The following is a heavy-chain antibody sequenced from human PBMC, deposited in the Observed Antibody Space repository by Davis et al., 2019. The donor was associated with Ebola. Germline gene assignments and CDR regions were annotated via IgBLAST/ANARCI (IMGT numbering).Heavy chain of an antibody. J-gene: IGHJ4*02. CDR1: GGTFSSYA. CDR2: IIPILGIA. Sequence: AASVKVSCKASGGTFSSYAISWVRQAPGQGLEWMGRIIPILGIANYAQKFQGRVTITADKSTSTAYMELSSLRSEDTAVYYCARDKGGSYYPFDYWGQGALVTVSS. D-gene: IGHD1-26*01. V-gene: IGHV1-69*04. CDR3: ARDKGGSYYPFDY.